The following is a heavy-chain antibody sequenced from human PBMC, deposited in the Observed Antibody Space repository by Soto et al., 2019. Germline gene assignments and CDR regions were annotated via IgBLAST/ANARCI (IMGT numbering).Heavy chain of an antibody. J-gene: IGHJ4*02. CDR2: ISYDGSNK. CDR3: AKGGGYFDWLFPFAY. CDR1: GFTFSSYG. D-gene: IGHD3-9*01. Sequence: QVQLVESGGGVVQPGRSLRLSCAASGFTFSSYGMHWVRQAPGKGLEWVAVISYDGSNKYYADSVKGRITISRDNSKNALYLHMNSLRAEDTAVYYCAKGGGYFDWLFPFAYWGQGTLVAVSS. V-gene: IGHV3-30*18.